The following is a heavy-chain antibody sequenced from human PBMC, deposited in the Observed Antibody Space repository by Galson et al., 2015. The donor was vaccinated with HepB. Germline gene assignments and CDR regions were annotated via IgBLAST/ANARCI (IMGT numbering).Heavy chain of an antibody. V-gene: IGHV3-30*04. J-gene: IGHJ4*02. CDR1: GFTFSLYD. CDR3: ASCAVGATHFDY. CDR2: IPYDGSGK. Sequence: SLRLSCAASGFTFSLYDMHWVRQAPGKGLEWVAVIPYDGSGKYYADSVKGRFTISRDNSKNTLFVQMNSLRPEDTAVYYFASCAVGATHFDYWGQGTLVTVSS. D-gene: IGHD1-26*01.